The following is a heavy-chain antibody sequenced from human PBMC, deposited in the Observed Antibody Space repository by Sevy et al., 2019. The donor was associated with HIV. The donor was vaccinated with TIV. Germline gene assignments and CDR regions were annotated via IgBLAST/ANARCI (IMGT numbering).Heavy chain of an antibody. D-gene: IGHD2-2*01. CDR3: ASLGPVPAAMPYNWFDP. J-gene: IGHJ5*02. CDR1: GFTFSSYS. V-gene: IGHV3-21*01. CDR2: ISSSSSYI. Sequence: GGSLRLSCAASGFTFSSYSMNWVRQAPGKGLEWVSSISSSSSYIYYADSVKGRFTISRDNAKNSLYLQMNSLRAEDTAVYYCASLGPVPAAMPYNWFDPWGQGTLVTVSS.